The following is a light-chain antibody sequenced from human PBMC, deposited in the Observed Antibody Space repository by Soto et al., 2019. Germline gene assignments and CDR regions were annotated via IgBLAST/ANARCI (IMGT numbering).Light chain of an antibody. CDR2: GNS. Sequence: QSALTQPPSVSGAPGQRVTISCTGSSSNIGAGYDVHWYQQLPGTAPKLLIYGNSNRPSGVPDRFSGSKSGTSASLATTGLQAEDEADYYCQSYDSSLSGSVFGGGNKLTVL. CDR1: SSNIGAGYD. V-gene: IGLV1-40*01. J-gene: IGLJ2*01. CDR3: QSYDSSLSGSV.